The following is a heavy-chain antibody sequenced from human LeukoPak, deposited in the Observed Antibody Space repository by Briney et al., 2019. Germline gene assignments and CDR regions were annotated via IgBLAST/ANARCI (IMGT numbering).Heavy chain of an antibody. V-gene: IGHV1-46*01. CDR1: GYTFTSYY. Sequence: ASVKVSCKASGYTFTSYYMHWVRQAPGQGLEWMGIINPSGGSTSYAQKFQGRVTMTRDTSTSTVYMELSSLRSEDTAVYYCARARYYYGSGSYYTNEKYYIDYWGQGTLVTVSS. CDR2: INPSGGST. J-gene: IGHJ4*02. D-gene: IGHD3-10*01. CDR3: ARARYYYGSGSYYTNEKYYIDY.